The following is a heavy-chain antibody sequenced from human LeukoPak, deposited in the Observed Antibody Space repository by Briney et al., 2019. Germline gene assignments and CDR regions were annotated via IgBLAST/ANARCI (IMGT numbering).Heavy chain of an antibody. CDR2: IRYDGSNK. D-gene: IGHD1-1*01. V-gene: IGHV3-30*02. Sequence: GGSLRLSCAASGFTFSTYWMHWVRQAPGKGLEWVAFIRYDGSNKYYADSVKGRFTISRDNSKNTLYLQMNSLRAEDTAVCYCAKDKTPYNWNDVPFDYWGQGTLVTVSS. CDR1: GFTFSTYW. CDR3: AKDKTPYNWNDVPFDY. J-gene: IGHJ4*02.